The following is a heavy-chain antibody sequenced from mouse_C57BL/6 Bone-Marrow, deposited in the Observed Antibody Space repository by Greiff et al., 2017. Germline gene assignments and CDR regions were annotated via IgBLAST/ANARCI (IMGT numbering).Heavy chain of an antibody. CDR2: IDPETGGT. V-gene: IGHV1-15*01. CDR1: GYTFTDYE. J-gene: IGHJ4*01. CDR3: TRRRGSYAMDY. Sequence: VQRVESGAELVRPGASVTLSCKASGYTFTDYEMHWVKQTPVHGLEWIGAIDPETGGTAYNQKFKGKAILTADKSSSTAYMELRSLTSEDSAVYYCTRRRGSYAMDYWGQGTSVTVSS. D-gene: IGHD3-2*02.